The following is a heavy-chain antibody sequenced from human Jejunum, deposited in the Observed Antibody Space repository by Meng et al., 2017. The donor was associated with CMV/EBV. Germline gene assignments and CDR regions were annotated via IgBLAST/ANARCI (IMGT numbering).Heavy chain of an antibody. CDR1: GYTFPDYY. CDR3: ARFIPAPQGGDY. D-gene: IGHD6-6*01. V-gene: IGHV1-2*02. J-gene: IGHJ4*02. Sequence: ASGYTFPDYYIPWVRQAPGQGLEWMGWLNPNTGGTVYAPNFQGRVTMTRYTSFSTAYLEMNSLTSDDTAVYYCARFIPAPQGGDYWGQGTLVTVSS. CDR2: LNPNTGGT.